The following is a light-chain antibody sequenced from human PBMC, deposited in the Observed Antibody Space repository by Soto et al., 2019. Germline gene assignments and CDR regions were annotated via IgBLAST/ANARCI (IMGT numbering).Light chain of an antibody. CDR3: CSYAGSTTWV. J-gene: IGLJ3*02. CDR1: SSDIGSDKL. V-gene: IGLV2-23*01. Sequence: QSLLTQPASVSGSPGQSITISCTGTSSDIGSDKLVSWYQQHPGRAPKIIIYEAFKRPSGVSNRFSGSRSGNTASLTISGLRGEDEADYYCCSYAGSTTWVFGGGTKVTVL. CDR2: EAF.